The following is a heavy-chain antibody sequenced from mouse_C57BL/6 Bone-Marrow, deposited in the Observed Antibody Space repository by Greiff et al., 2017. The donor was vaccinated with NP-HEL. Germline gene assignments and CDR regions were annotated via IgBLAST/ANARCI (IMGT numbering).Heavy chain of an antibody. J-gene: IGHJ2*01. Sequence: EVMLVESGGGLVQPGGSLKLSCAASGFTFSDYGMAWVRQAPRKGPEWVAFISNLAYSIYYADTVTGRFTISRENAKNTLYLEMSSLRSEDTAMYYCARHTLSGYFDYWGQGTTLTVSS. CDR3: ARHTLSGYFDY. CDR1: GFTFSDYG. V-gene: IGHV5-15*01. CDR2: ISNLAYSI. D-gene: IGHD3-2*02.